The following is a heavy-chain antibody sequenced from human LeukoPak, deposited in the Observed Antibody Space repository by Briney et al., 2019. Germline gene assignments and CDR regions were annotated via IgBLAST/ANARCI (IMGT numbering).Heavy chain of an antibody. D-gene: IGHD2-21*01. CDR3: ATGDPRVGPYYHAAFDI. CDR2: IYYSGST. J-gene: IGHJ3*02. Sequence: PSETLSLTCTVSGGSISSSSYYWGWIRQPPGKGLEWIGSIYYSGSTYYNPSLKSRVTISVDTSKNQFSLKLTSVTAADTAVYFCATGDPRVGPYYHAAFDIWGQGTMVTVSS. CDR1: GGSISSSSYY. V-gene: IGHV4-39*07.